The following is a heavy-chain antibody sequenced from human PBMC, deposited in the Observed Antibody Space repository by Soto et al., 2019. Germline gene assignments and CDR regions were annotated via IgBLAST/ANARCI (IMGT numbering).Heavy chain of an antibody. CDR2: ISAHSGNT. V-gene: IGHV1-18*01. CDR3: ARDRMNYDFWSGHPPFDY. D-gene: IGHD3-3*01. CDR1: GYTVASYG. J-gene: IGHJ4*01. Sequence: ASVKVACKASGYTVASYGISWVRQAPGEGLEWMGWISAHSGNTNYAQKLQGRVTMTTDASTRTAYMELRSLRSDDTAVYYCARDRMNYDFWSGHPPFDYWGQGTLVTVSS.